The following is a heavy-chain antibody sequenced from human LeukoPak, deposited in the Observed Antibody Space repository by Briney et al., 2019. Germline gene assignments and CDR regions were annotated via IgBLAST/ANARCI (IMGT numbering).Heavy chain of an antibody. J-gene: IGHJ4*02. D-gene: IGHD3-3*01. CDR3: AKDHYDFWSGYFGNTYYFDY. CDR1: GFTFSSYG. CDR2: ISGSGGST. V-gene: IGHV3-23*01. Sequence: PGGSLRLSCAASGFTFSSYGMSWVRQAPGKGLEWVSAISGSGGSTYYADSVKGRFTISRDNSKNTLYLQMNSLRAEDTAVYYCAKDHYDFWSGYFGNTYYFDYWGQGTLVTVSS.